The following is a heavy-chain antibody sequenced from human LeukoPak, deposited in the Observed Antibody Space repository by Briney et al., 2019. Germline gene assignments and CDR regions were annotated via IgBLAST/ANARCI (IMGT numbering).Heavy chain of an antibody. D-gene: IGHD3-10*01. CDR3: ARDETGGYFEN. Sequence: GGSPRLSCATSGFTFSHHWMSWVRQAPGKGLEWVANINLDGNKKYYVDSVKGRFTISRDNAQKSLYLQMNSLRVEDTAVYYCARDETGGYFENWGQGTLVTVSS. V-gene: IGHV3-7*01. CDR1: GFTFSHHW. J-gene: IGHJ4*02. CDR2: INLDGNKK.